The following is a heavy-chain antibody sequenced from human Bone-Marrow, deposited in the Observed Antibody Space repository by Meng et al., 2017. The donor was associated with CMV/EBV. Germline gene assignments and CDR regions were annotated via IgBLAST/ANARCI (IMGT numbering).Heavy chain of an antibody. CDR1: GYTFTTYY. CDR2: INPSGGST. V-gene: IGHV1-46*01. CDR3: ARSQPAAGLNYYHYFGMDV. J-gene: IGHJ6*02. Sequence: ASVKVSCKASGYTFTTYYIHWVRQAPGQGLEWMGIINPSGGSTSDAQTFQGRVTMTRDTSSSTVYMELSSLRSDDTAVYYCARSQPAAGLNYYHYFGMDVWGQGTTVTVPS. D-gene: IGHD2-2*01.